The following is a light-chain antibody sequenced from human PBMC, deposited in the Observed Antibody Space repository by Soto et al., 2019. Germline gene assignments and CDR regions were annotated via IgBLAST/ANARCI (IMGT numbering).Light chain of an antibody. CDR3: QSYDTNTVV. Sequence: NFMLTQPHSVSESPGKTVTISCTRSSGSIGSNSVQWYRQRPGSAPTIVIYEDDQRPSGVPNRFAGSIDRSSNSASLTISGLQTEDEADYSCQSYDTNTVVFGGGTKLTVL. V-gene: IGLV6-57*04. CDR1: SGSIGSNS. J-gene: IGLJ2*01. CDR2: EDD.